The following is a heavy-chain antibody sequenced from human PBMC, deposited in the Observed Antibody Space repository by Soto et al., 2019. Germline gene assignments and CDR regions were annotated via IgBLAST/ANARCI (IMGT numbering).Heavy chain of an antibody. V-gene: IGHV4-34*01. Sequence: SETLSLTCVVYGGSFIGHFCIFIRHPALKGLEWIGEINHSGSTNYNPSLKSRVTISVDTSKNQFSLKLSSVTAADTAVYYCAGWAVGIMVFGVPKDYWGQGTLVTVSS. CDR2: INHSGST. CDR1: GGSFIGHF. CDR3: AGWAVGIMVFGVPKDY. J-gene: IGHJ4*02. D-gene: IGHD3-3*01.